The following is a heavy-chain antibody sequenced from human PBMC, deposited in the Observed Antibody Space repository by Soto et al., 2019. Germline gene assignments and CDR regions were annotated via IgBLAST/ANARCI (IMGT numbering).Heavy chain of an antibody. V-gene: IGHV1-69*12. CDR2: IMPIFRTP. D-gene: IGHD5-12*01. CDR3: ARHKDRLQLGGNYYYSRDV. J-gene: IGHJ6*02. Sequence: QVQLEQSGAEVKKPGSSVKVSCKASGGSFSNAAISWVRQAPGQGLEWMGGIMPIFRTPDYAQKFQGSVTITADAYARTAYTEVSGLRSDDTTVYYCARHKDRLQLGGNYYYSRDVWGQGTTVTVSS. CDR1: GGSFSNAA.